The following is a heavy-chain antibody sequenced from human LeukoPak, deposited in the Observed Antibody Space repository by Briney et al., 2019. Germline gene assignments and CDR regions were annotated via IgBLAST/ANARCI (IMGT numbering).Heavy chain of an antibody. CDR1: GGSFSGYY. CDR3: ARGRRGYSYDY. Sequence: PSETLSLTCAVYGGSFSGYYWSWIRQPPGKGLEWIGEINHSGSTNYNPSLKSRVTISVDTSKNQFSLKLSSVTAADTAVYYCARGRRGYSYDYWGQGTLVTVPS. V-gene: IGHV4-34*01. D-gene: IGHD5-18*01. CDR2: INHSGST. J-gene: IGHJ4*02.